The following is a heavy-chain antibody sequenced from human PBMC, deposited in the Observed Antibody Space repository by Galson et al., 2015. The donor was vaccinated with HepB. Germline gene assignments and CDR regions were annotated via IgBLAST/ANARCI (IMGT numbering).Heavy chain of an antibody. J-gene: IGHJ5*02. CDR2: ISGSGGST. V-gene: IGHV3-23*01. CDR1: GFTFSSYA. CDR3: AKDLGYCSSTSCYGNWFDP. D-gene: IGHD2-2*01. Sequence: SLRLSCAASGFTFSSYAMSWVRQAPGKGLEWVSAISGSGGSTYYADSVKGRFTISRDNSKNTLYLQMNSLRAEDTAVYYCAKDLGYCSSTSCYGNWFDPWGQGTLVTVSS.